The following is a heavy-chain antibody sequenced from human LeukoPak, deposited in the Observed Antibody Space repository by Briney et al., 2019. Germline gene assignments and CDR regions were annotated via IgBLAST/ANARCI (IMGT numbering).Heavy chain of an antibody. Sequence: GGSLRLSCAASGFTFSSYAMHWVRQAPGKGLEWVAVISYDGSNKYYADSVKGRFTISRDNSKNTLYLQMNSLRAEDTAVYYCAREPGDGYAGGNWGKGTLVTVSS. CDR1: GFTFSSYA. D-gene: IGHD5-24*01. CDR2: ISYDGSNK. CDR3: AREPGDGYAGGN. J-gene: IGHJ4*02. V-gene: IGHV3-30-3*01.